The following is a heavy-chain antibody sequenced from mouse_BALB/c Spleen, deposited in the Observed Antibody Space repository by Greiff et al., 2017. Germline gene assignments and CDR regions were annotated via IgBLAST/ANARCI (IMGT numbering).Heavy chain of an antibody. CDR1: GYTFTDYN. Sequence: VQLKQSGPELVKPGASVKISCKASGYTFTDYNMHWVKQSHGKSLEWIGYIYPYNGGTGYNQKFKSKATLTVDNSSSTAYMELRSLTSEDSAVYYCARDGYLTRAMDYWGQGTSVTVSS. D-gene: IGHD2-3*01. CDR2: IYPYNGGT. V-gene: IGHV1S29*02. CDR3: ARDGYLTRAMDY. J-gene: IGHJ4*01.